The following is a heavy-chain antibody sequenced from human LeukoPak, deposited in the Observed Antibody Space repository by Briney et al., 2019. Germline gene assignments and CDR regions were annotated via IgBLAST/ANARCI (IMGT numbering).Heavy chain of an antibody. D-gene: IGHD6-19*01. V-gene: IGHV5-51*01. CDR1: GYSFTSYW. CDR3: ARERPGSSGWYTH. Sequence: GESLKISCKGSGYSFTSYWIGWVRQMPGKGLESMGIIFPGDSDTRYSPSFLGEVTFSVDMSSATAYLEWSSLKASDSAMYFCARERPGSSGWYTHWGQGTLVTVSS. J-gene: IGHJ4*02. CDR2: IFPGDSDT.